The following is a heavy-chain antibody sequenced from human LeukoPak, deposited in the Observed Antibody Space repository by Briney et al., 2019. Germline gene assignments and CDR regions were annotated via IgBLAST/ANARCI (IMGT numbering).Heavy chain of an antibody. J-gene: IGHJ6*02. CDR1: GYTFTSYG. Sequence: ASVKVSCKASGYTFTSYGISWVRQAPGQGLEWMGWISAYNRNTNYAQKLQGRVTMTTDTSTSTAYMELRSLRSDDTAVYYCARDAPYSSGWNYYYYGMDVWGQGTTVTVSS. D-gene: IGHD6-19*01. V-gene: IGHV1-18*01. CDR3: ARDAPYSSGWNYYYYGMDV. CDR2: ISAYNRNT.